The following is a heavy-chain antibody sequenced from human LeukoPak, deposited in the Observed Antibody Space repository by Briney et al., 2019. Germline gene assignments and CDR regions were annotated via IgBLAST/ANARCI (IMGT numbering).Heavy chain of an antibody. CDR3: AREVWFGELLNRRYFDY. J-gene: IGHJ4*02. V-gene: IGHV3-30*04. Sequence: GRSLRLSCAASGFTFSSYAMHWVRQAPGKGLEWEAVISYDGSNKYYADSVKGRFTISRDNSKNTLYLQMNSLRAEDTAVYYCAREVWFGELLNRRYFDYWGQGTLVTVSS. CDR1: GFTFSSYA. D-gene: IGHD3-10*01. CDR2: ISYDGSNK.